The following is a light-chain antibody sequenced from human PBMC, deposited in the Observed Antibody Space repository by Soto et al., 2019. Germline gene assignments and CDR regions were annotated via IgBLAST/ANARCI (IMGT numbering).Light chain of an antibody. Sequence: IVLTQSPGTLSLSPGERVTLSCRASQSIYNNYLAWYQQKPGEAPRLLMYGASTRITGIPDRFSGSGSGTDFTLTINRLEPEDFAVYYCQHYVNSPRTFGQGTKVEIK. J-gene: IGKJ1*01. V-gene: IGKV3-20*01. CDR2: GAS. CDR1: QSIYNNY. CDR3: QHYVNSPRT.